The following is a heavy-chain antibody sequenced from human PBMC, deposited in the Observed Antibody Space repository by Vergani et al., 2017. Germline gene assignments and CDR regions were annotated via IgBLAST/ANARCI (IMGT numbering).Heavy chain of an antibody. CDR3: ARDSRYCSSTSCYTGYFDY. V-gene: IGHV1-46*01. J-gene: IGHJ4*02. CDR2: INPSGGST. D-gene: IGHD2-2*02. Sequence: QVQLVQSGAEVKKPGASVKVSCKASGYTFTSYYMHWVRQAPGQGLEWMGIINPSGGSTSYAQKFQGRVTMTRDTSTSTVYMELSSLRSEDTAVYYCARDSRYCSSTSCYTGYFDYWGQGTLVTVSS. CDR1: GYTFTSYY.